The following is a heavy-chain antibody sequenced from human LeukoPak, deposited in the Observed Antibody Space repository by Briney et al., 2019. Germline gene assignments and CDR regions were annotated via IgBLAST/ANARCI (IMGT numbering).Heavy chain of an antibody. Sequence: PSETLSLTCTVSGGSISSSSYYWGWIRQPPGKGLEWIGEINHSGSTNYNPSLKSRVTISVDTSKNQFSLKLSSVTAADTAVYYCARAVGSSGYYGFLPRPMYFDYWGQGTLVTVSS. CDR1: GGSISSSSYY. V-gene: IGHV4-39*07. CDR3: ARAVGSSGYYGFLPRPMYFDY. J-gene: IGHJ4*02. CDR2: INHSGST. D-gene: IGHD3-22*01.